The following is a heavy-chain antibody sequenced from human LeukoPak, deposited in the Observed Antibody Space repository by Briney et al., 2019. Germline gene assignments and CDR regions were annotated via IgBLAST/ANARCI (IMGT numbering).Heavy chain of an antibody. CDR1: GGSINDAS. D-gene: IGHD3-10*01. J-gene: IGHJ4*02. CDR3: ARVGTYYRSLDS. CDR2: IYHSGGT. Sequence: PSETRSLTCTVSGGSINDASWNWIRQPPGQGLEWIGYIYHSGGTNYNPSLKSRVTISLDTSKNQFSLKLSSVTAADTAVYYCARVGTYYRSLDSWGQGTLVTVSS. V-gene: IGHV4-59*01.